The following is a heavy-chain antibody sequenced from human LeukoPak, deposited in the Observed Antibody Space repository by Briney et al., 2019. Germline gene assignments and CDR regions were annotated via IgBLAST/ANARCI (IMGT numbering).Heavy chain of an antibody. Sequence: KTSETLPLTCTVSGGSINFYYWSWNRQPAGKGLEWIGRIYSTGSTNYSPSLKSRVTMSVDKSKNQFSLNLSSVTAADTAVYYCARGIADPYSFDYWGQGTLVTVSS. D-gene: IGHD6-13*01. CDR2: IYSTGST. CDR1: GGSINFYY. J-gene: IGHJ4*02. CDR3: ARGIADPYSFDY. V-gene: IGHV4-4*07.